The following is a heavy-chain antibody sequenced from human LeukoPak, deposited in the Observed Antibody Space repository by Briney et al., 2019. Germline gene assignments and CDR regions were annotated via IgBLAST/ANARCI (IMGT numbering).Heavy chain of an antibody. CDR1: GFTFSSYA. Sequence: GESLRLSCGASGFTFSSYAMHWVRQAPGKGLEWVAVISYDGSNKYYADSVKGRFTISRDNSKNTLYLQMNSLRAEDTAVYYCARAVDDFPRYYFDAWGQGTLVTVSS. CDR3: ARAVDDFPRYYFDA. J-gene: IGHJ4*02. D-gene: IGHD3-3*01. V-gene: IGHV3-30-3*01. CDR2: ISYDGSNK.